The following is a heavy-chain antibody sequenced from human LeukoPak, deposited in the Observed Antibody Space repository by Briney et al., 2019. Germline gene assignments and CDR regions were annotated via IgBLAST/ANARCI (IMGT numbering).Heavy chain of an antibody. CDR3: AGSPMTTVIYFDY. V-gene: IGHV4-61*01. Sequence: SETLSLTCTVSGGSVSSGSYYWSWIRQPPGKGLEWIGYIYYSGSTNYNPSLKSRVTISVDTSKNQFSLKLSSVTAADTAVYYCAGSPMTTVIYFDYWGQGTLVTVSS. J-gene: IGHJ4*02. D-gene: IGHD4-17*01. CDR2: IYYSGST. CDR1: GGSVSSGSYY.